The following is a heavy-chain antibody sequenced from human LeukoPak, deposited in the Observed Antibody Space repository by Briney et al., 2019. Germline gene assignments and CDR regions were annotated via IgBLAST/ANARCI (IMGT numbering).Heavy chain of an antibody. CDR2: IYYSGST. CDR1: GASISSSSYS. D-gene: IGHD3-3*01. Sequence: SKTLPSTGTVPGASISSSSYSWGWIRHPPGKGLEGMGRIYYSGSTYYNPSLKSRVTISVDTSKNQFSLKLSSVTAANTAVYYCAGSITIFGVVIPGDVWGKGTTVTVSS. CDR3: AGSITIFGVVIPGDV. V-gene: IGHV4-39*01. J-gene: IGHJ6*04.